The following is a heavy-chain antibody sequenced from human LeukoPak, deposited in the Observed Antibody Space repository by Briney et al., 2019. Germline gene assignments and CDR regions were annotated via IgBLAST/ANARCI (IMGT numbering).Heavy chain of an antibody. Sequence: TPSETLSLTCTVSGDSISGYYWSWIRQPPGKGLEWIGHTYYSGSTTYNPSLKSRVNISVDRSRNQFSLKLSSVTAADTALYYCAREYCGGGSCGWFDPWGQGTLVTVSS. CDR1: GDSISGYY. J-gene: IGHJ5*02. D-gene: IGHD2-15*01. CDR3: AREYCGGGSCGWFDP. CDR2: TYYSGST. V-gene: IGHV4-59*01.